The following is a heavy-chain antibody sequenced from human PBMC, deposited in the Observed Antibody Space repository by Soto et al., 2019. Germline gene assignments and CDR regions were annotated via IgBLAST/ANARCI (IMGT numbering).Heavy chain of an antibody. Sequence: GGSLRLSCAASGFSFNVYGLSWVRQAPGKGLEWVAYISGSGLSTYYTDSVKGRFTITRDKSKSTLSLQMNSLRAEDSATYFCARVRSTYVPAAGDFDFWGQGTRVTVSS. J-gene: IGHJ4*02. V-gene: IGHV3-23*01. CDR3: ARVRSTYVPAAGDFDF. CDR1: GFSFNVYG. CDR2: ISGSGLST. D-gene: IGHD6-13*01.